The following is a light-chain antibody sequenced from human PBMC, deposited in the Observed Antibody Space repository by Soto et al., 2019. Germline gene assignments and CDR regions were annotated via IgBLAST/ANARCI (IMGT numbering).Light chain of an antibody. CDR2: EVS. J-gene: IGLJ1*01. CDR1: SSDVGGYNY. CDR3: SSYTSRSLYV. Sequence: QSALTQPASVSGSPGQSITISCTGTSSDVGGYNYVSWYQQHSGKAPKLMIYEVSNRPSGVSNRFSGSKSGNTASLTISGLQAEDEADYSCSSYTSRSLYVFGTGTKLTVL. V-gene: IGLV2-14*01.